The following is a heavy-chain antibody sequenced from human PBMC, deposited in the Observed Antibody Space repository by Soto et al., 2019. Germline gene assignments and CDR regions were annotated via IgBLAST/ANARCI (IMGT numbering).Heavy chain of an antibody. CDR2: ISAYNGNT. J-gene: IGHJ4*02. V-gene: IGHV1-18*01. CDR3: ARACPHPIDY. CDR1: GGTFSSYA. Sequence: ASVKVSCKASGGTFSSYAISWVRQAPGQGLEWMGWISAYNGNTNYAQKLQGRVTMTTDASTSTAYMELRSLRSDDTVVYYCARACPHPIDYWGQGTLVTVSS.